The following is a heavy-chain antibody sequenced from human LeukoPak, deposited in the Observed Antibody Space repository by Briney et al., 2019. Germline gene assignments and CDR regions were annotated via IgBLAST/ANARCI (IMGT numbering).Heavy chain of an antibody. D-gene: IGHD6-6*01. Sequence: SEALSLTCAVYGGSFSGYYWSWIRQPPGNGLEWIGEINHSGSTNYNPSLKSRVTISVDTSKNQFSLKLSSVTAADTAVYYCARAIVTIIAARPNYMDVWGQGTTVTVSS. CDR1: GGSFSGYY. CDR3: ARAIVTIIAARPNYMDV. J-gene: IGHJ6*02. V-gene: IGHV4-34*01. CDR2: INHSGST.